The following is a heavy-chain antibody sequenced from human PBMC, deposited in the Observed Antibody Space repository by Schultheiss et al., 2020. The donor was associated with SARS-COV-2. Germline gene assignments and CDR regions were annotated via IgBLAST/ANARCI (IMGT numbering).Heavy chain of an antibody. J-gene: IGHJ3*02. CDR1: GYTFTSYY. Sequence: ASVKVSCKASGYTFTSYYMHWVRQAPGQGLEWMGWISAYNGNTNYAQKLQGRVTMTTDTSTSTAYMELRSLRSDDTAVYYCARTAYSYGRDAFDIWGQGTMVTVSS. D-gene: IGHD5-18*01. CDR2: ISAYNGNT. V-gene: IGHV1-18*04. CDR3: ARTAYSYGRDAFDI.